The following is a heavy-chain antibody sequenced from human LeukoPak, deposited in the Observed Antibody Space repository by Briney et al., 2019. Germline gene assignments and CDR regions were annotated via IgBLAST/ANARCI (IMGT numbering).Heavy chain of an antibody. D-gene: IGHD3-3*01. CDR1: GFTFSSYS. J-gene: IGHJ4*02. CDR3: AGTTIFGVVIRDY. Sequence: GGSLRLSCAASGFTFSSYSMNWVRQAPGKGLEWVSSISSSSSYIYYADSVKGRFTISRDNAKNSLYLQMNSLRAEDTAVYYCAGTTIFGVVIRDYWGQGTLVTVS. CDR2: ISSSSSYI. V-gene: IGHV3-21*01.